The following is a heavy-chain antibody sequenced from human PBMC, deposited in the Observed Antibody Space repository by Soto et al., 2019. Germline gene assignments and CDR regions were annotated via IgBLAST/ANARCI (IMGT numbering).Heavy chain of an antibody. D-gene: IGHD4-17*01. Sequence: GGSLILSCAASGFTVSSNYMSWVRQAPGKGLEWVSVIYGGGSTYYADSVKGRFTISRDNSKNTLYLQMNSLRAEDTAVYYCARGLIDYGDYVFGFDYWGQGTLVTVSS. CDR1: GFTVSSNY. V-gene: IGHV3-53*01. CDR3: ARGLIDYGDYVFGFDY. J-gene: IGHJ4*02. CDR2: IYGGGST.